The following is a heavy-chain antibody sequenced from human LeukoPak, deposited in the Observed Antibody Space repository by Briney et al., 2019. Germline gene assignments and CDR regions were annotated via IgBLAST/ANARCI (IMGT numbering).Heavy chain of an antibody. J-gene: IGHJ4*02. D-gene: IGHD3-3*01. CDR3: ARGLASGYPPIPFDY. CDR1: GESFSGYY. CDR2: IIDTGST. Sequence: PSETLSLTCVVYGESFSGYYWTWIRQPPGKGLEWIGEIIDTGSTKYNSSLKSRVTISVDTSKNEFSLNLTSVTAADTAIYYCARGLASGYPPIPFDYWGQGTLVTASS. V-gene: IGHV4-34*12.